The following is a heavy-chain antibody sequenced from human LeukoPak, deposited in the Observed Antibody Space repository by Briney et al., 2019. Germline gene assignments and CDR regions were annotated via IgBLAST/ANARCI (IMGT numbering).Heavy chain of an antibody. CDR3: ARGGPVWWFFDY. CDR1: GGSISSSSYY. J-gene: IGHJ4*02. CDR2: IYYSGST. V-gene: IGHV4-61*01. Sequence: SETLSLTCTVSGGSISSSSYYWSWIRQPPGKGLEWIGYIYYSGSTNYNPSLKSRVTISVDTSKNQFSLKLSSVTAADTAVYYCARGGPVWWFFDYWGQGTLVTVSS. D-gene: IGHD2-15*01.